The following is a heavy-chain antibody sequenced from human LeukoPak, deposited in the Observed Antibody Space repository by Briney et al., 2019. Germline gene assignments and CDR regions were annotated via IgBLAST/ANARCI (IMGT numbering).Heavy chain of an antibody. V-gene: IGHV3-30*02. CDR1: GFIFSSYG. Sequence: GGSLRLSCAASGFIFSSYGMHWVRQAPGKGLEWVAFIRYDGSNKYYADSVKGRFTISRDNSKNTLYLQMNSLRAEDTAVYYCARGYIVVVTAADYFDYWGQGTLVTVSS. J-gene: IGHJ4*02. D-gene: IGHD2-21*02. CDR3: ARGYIVVVTAADYFDY. CDR2: IRYDGSNK.